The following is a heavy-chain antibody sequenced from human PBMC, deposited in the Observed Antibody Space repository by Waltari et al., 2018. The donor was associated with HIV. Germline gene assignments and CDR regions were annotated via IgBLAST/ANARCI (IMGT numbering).Heavy chain of an antibody. CDR1: GGSISSSSYY. D-gene: IGHD3-10*02. Sequence: QLQLQESGPGLVKPSETLSLTCAVPGGSISSSSYYWGWIRQPPGKGLGWIGSIYYSGSTYYNPSLKSLVTIPVDTSKHQFSLKLSSVTAADTAVYYCARHVRSSIWFDYWGQGTLVTVSS. J-gene: IGHJ5*01. V-gene: IGHV4-39*01. CDR2: IYYSGST. CDR3: ARHVRSSIWFDY.